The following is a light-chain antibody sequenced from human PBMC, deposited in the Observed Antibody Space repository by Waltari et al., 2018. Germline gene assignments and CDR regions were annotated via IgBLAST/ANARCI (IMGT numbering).Light chain of an antibody. V-gene: IGLV1-44*01. CDR3: AAWDDSLNGVV. CDR1: SPNIASNT. Sequence: QSVLTQPPSASGTPGQRVPIPCSGSSPNIASNTVNWYQQLPGPSPKLLIYIKNQRPSGVTDRFSGSKSGTSASLAISGLQSEDEADYYCAAWDDSLNGVVFGGGTKLTVL. J-gene: IGLJ2*01. CDR2: IKN.